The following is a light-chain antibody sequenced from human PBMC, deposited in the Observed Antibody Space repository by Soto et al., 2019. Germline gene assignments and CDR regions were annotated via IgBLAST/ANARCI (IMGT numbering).Light chain of an antibody. V-gene: IGKV1-33*01. CDR1: QDISNY. J-gene: IGKJ1*01. CDR2: DAS. CDR3: HQYDNLPWT. Sequence: DIPMTQSPSSLSASVGDRVTITCQASQDISNYLSWYQQKPGKAPKLLIYDASNLETGVPSRFSGSGSGTDFTFTITSLQPEDIATYYCHQYDNLPWTFGQGTKVEIK.